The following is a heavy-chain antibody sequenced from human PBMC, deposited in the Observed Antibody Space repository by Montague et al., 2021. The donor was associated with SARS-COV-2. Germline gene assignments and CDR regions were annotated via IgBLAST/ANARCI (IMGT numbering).Heavy chain of an antibody. V-gene: IGHV3-23*01. CDR3: AKVPGGITIFFS. D-gene: IGHD3-9*01. Sequence: SLRLSCAASGFTFSTYAMSWVRQAPGKGLEWVSAISGSGDSTYHADSVKGRFTISRDNSKNTLFLQMNSLRAEDTAVYYCAKVPGGITIFFSWVQGTLVTVSS. CDR2: ISGSGDST. CDR1: GFTFSTYA. J-gene: IGHJ5*02.